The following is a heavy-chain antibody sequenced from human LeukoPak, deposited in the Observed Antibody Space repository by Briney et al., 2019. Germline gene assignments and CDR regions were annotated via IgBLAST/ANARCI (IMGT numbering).Heavy chain of an antibody. D-gene: IGHD2-15*01. V-gene: IGHV1-2*02. CDR1: GYTFTSYA. CDR3: ARDAVVVAATRPGSYDY. CDR2: INPNSGGT. J-gene: IGHJ4*02. Sequence: GASVKVSCKASGYTFTSYAMNWARQAPGQGLEWMGWINPNSGGTNYAQKFQGRVTMTRDTSISTAYMELSRLRSDDTAVYYCARDAVVVAATRPGSYDYWGQGTLVTASS.